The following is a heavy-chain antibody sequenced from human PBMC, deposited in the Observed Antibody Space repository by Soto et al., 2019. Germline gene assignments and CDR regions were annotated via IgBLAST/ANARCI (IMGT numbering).Heavy chain of an antibody. CDR3: ARTTAVPNTLRSRYFFDY. Sequence: SETLSLTCSVSGGSVSNKTYYWSWIRQPPGKRLEWIGYVYYSGTTNYNPSLKSRVTISVDLSKNQFSLRLRSVTTADTALYYCARTTAVPNTLRSRYFFDYWGQGTLVTVSS. CDR2: VYYSGTT. CDR1: GGSVSNKTYY. D-gene: IGHD4-17*01. J-gene: IGHJ4*02. V-gene: IGHV4-61*01.